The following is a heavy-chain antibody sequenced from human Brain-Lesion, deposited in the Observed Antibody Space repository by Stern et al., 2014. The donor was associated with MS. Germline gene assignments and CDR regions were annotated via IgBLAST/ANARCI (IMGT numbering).Heavy chain of an antibody. D-gene: IGHD5-18*01. CDR2: IHASGST. Sequence: QVQLQDSGPGLVKPSQTLSVTCTVSGDSISRDNYFLSWIRQAAGKRLEWIGRIHASGSTFYNPSLKSRVTISVDPSKTQFSLKLNSGTAEDTAVYYCARASAPLYSGNWFDSWGQGTLVSVSS. CDR1: GDSISRDNYF. J-gene: IGHJ5*01. V-gene: IGHV4-61*02. CDR3: ARASAPLYSGNWFDS.